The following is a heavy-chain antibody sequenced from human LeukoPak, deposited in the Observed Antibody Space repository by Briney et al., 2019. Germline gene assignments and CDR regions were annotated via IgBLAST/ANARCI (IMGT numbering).Heavy chain of an antibody. CDR1: GFIFSTYS. J-gene: IGHJ3*02. D-gene: IGHD1-26*01. V-gene: IGHV3-21*01. CDR2: ISSSSTYI. Sequence: GGSLRLSCAASGFIFSTYSMNWVRQAPGKGLEWVSSISSSSTYIYYADSLKGRFTISRDNAKKSLYLQMNSLRVEDTAVYYCARAGFGELLVAAFDIWGQGTMVTVSS. CDR3: ARAGFGELLVAAFDI.